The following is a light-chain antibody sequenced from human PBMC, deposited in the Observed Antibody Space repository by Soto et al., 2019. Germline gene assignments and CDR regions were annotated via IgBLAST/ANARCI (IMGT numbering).Light chain of an antibody. CDR2: DAS. CDR1: QSVNSY. Sequence: EIVLTQSPATLSLSPGGRATLSCRASQSVNSYLAWYQQTPGQAPRLLIYDASNRATGIPARFSGSGSGTEFTLTISSLEPEDFAVYYCQQRSDWPPYTFGQGTKLEIK. V-gene: IGKV3-11*01. J-gene: IGKJ2*01. CDR3: QQRSDWPPYT.